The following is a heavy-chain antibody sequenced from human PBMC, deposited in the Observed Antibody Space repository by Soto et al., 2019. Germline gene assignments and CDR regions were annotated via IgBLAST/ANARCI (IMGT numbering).Heavy chain of an antibody. CDR2: ISSSSSYI. CDR1: GFTFSSYS. J-gene: IGHJ4*02. Sequence: GGPLRLSCAASGFTFSSYSMNWVRQAPGKGLEWVSSISSSSSYIYYADSVKGRFTISRDNAKNSLYLQMNSLRAEDTAVYYCASSPLGKGSPVWGQGTLVTVSS. V-gene: IGHV3-21*01. CDR3: ASSPLGKGSPV.